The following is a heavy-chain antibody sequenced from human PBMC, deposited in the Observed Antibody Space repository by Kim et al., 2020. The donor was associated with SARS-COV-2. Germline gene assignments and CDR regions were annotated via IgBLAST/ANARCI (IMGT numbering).Heavy chain of an antibody. V-gene: IGHV3-30*03. D-gene: IGHD6-13*01. CDR3: AREGGSSWFDY. J-gene: IGHJ4*02. Sequence: GGSLRLSCAAFGFTFSSYGMYWVRQAPGKGLEWVAVISYDGSNKYYVDSVRGRFTISRDNSKNTLYLQMNSLRAEDTAVYYCAREGGSSWFDYWGQGTLVTVSS. CDR2: ISYDGSNK. CDR1: GFTFSSYG.